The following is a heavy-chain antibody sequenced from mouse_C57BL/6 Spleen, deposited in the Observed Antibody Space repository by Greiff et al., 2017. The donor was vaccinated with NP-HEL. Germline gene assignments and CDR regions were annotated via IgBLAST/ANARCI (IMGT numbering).Heavy chain of an antibody. D-gene: IGHD1-1*01. CDR2: INPSNGGT. CDR1: GYTFTSYW. V-gene: IGHV1-53*01. CDR3: ARLIYYYGSSYGYLDD. Sequence: VQLQQPGTELVKPGASVKLSCKASGYTFTSYWMHWVKQRPGQGLEWIGNINPSNGGTNYNEKFKSKATLTVDKSSSTAYMQLSSLTSEDSAVYYCARLIYYYGSSYGYLDDWGTGTTVTVSS. J-gene: IGHJ1*03.